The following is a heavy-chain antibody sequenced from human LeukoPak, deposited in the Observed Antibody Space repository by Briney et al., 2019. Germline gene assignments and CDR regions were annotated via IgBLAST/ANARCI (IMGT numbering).Heavy chain of an antibody. CDR3: ARAYYYDSTGYFDDNY. V-gene: IGHV4-34*01. J-gene: IGHJ4*02. CDR1: GGSFSGYQ. Sequence: SETLSLTCAVSGGSFSGYQWSWIRHPPGKGREWIGDTNHRGKTTYNPSLKSRVTMSIDTSKNHFSLRLSSVTAADTAVYSCARAYYYDSTGYFDDNYWGQGTLVTVSS. D-gene: IGHD3-22*01. CDR2: TNHRGKT.